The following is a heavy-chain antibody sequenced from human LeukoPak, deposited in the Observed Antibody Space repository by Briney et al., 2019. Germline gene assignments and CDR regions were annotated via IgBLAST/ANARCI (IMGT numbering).Heavy chain of an antibody. CDR3: AIITHRSVPFDY. V-gene: IGHV3-21*01. Sequence: GGSLRLSCAASGSTFSSYSMNWVRQAPGKGLEWVSSISSSSSYIYYADSVKGRFTISRDNAKNSLYLQMNSLRAEDTAVYYCAIITHRSVPFDYWGQGTLVTVSS. J-gene: IGHJ4*02. CDR1: GSTFSSYS. CDR2: ISSSSSYI. D-gene: IGHD1-14*01.